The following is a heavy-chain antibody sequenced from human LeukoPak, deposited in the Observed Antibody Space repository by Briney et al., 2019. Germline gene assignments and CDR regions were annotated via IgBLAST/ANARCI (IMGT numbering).Heavy chain of an antibody. CDR2: MNPNSGNT. Sequence: ASVRVSCKASGYTFTRYDINWGRQATGHGLEWRGWMNPNSGNTGYAQKFQGRITMTRNTTISTAYMELSSLRSEDTAVYYCARHLKYCSSTSCYYYGMDVWGQGTTVTVSS. CDR3: ARHLKYCSSTSCYYYGMDV. CDR1: GYTFTRYD. D-gene: IGHD2-2*01. J-gene: IGHJ6*02. V-gene: IGHV1-8*01.